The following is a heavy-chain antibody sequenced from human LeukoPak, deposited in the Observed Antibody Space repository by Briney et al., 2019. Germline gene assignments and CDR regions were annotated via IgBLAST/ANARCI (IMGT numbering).Heavy chain of an antibody. V-gene: IGHV3-74*01. J-gene: IGHJ1*01. D-gene: IGHD3-22*01. Sequence: GGSLRLSCEASGFTFRRYWMHWVRQAPGKGLVWVSRIKSDGKTNYADSVKGRFTISRDNAKNTVSLQMDSLRAEDTGVYYCARAPSEVGGYYPEYFRHWGQGTLVTVSS. CDR1: GFTFRRYW. CDR2: IKSDGKT. CDR3: ARAPSEVGGYYPEYFRH.